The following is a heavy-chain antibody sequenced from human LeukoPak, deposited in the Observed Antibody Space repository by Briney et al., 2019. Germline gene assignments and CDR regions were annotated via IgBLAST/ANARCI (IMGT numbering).Heavy chain of an antibody. V-gene: IGHV4-59*01. CDR1: GGSISSYY. CDR3: VRDRELNY. D-gene: IGHD3-10*01. J-gene: IGHJ4*02. Sequence: SETLSLTCTVSGGSISSYYWSWIRQPPGKGLEWIGYIYNSGNTNYNPSFKSRVTISEDTPKNQFSLKLSSVTAADTAVYYCVRDRELNYWGQRTLVTVSS. CDR2: IYNSGNT.